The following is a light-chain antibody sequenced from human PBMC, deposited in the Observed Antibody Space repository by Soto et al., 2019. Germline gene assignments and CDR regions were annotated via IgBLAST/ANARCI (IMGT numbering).Light chain of an antibody. V-gene: IGLV2-18*02. CDR2: EVS. J-gene: IGLJ2*01. CDR1: SSDVGNYNR. Sequence: QSALTQPPSVSGSLGQSVTISCTGTSSDVGNYNRVSWYQQPPGTAPKLMIYEVSNRPSGVPDRFSGSKSGNTASLTISGLQAEDEANYYCSSYTSSSTVVFGGGTKLTGL. CDR3: SSYTSSSTVV.